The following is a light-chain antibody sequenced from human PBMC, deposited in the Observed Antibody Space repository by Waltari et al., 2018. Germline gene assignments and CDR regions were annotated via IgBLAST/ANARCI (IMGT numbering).Light chain of an antibody. Sequence: QSALTQPRPVSGSPGQSVTISCTGTSSDVGCYNYVSWHQQHPGKAPKVMIYDVSKRPSGVPDRFSGSKSGNTASLTISGLQAEDEADYYCSSYAGSYIFTVFGGGTKLTVL. CDR1: SSDVGCYNY. J-gene: IGLJ2*01. CDR2: DVS. CDR3: SSYAGSYIFTV. V-gene: IGLV2-11*01.